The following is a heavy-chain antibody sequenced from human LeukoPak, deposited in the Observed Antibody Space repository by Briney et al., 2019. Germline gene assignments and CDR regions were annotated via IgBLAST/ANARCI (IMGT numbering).Heavy chain of an antibody. CDR3: ARGMFDNSGHYYYFYYASDV. D-gene: IGHD3-22*01. Sequence: ASVKVSCKASGYTFTSYRIDWVRQAPGQGPEWMGWMNAKSGHTGYAQNLEGRVTMTRDTSTNTAYMELRGLRSEDTAVYFCARGMFDNSGHYYYFYYASDVWGQGTTVTVSS. CDR1: GYTFTSYR. V-gene: IGHV1-8*01. CDR2: MNAKSGHT. J-gene: IGHJ6*02.